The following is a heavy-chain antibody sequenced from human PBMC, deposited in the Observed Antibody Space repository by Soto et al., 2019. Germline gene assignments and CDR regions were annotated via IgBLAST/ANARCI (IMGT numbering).Heavy chain of an antibody. D-gene: IGHD5-12*01. J-gene: IGHJ4*02. CDR1: GFTFSSYG. V-gene: IGHV3-33*01. Sequence: QVQLVESGGGVVQPGRSLRLSCAASGFTFSSYGMHWVRQAPGKGLEWVAVIWYDGSNKYYADSVKGRFTSSRDNSKNTLDLQMNSLRAEDTAVYQCARDGGYSGGAFDYWGQGTLVTVSS. CDR3: ARDGGYSGGAFDY. CDR2: IWYDGSNK.